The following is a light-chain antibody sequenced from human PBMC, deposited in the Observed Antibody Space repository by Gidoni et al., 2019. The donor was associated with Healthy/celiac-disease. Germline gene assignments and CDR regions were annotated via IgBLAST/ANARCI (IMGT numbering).Light chain of an antibody. CDR1: QSVSSSY. Sequence: EIELTQSPGTVSLSPGERANLSCRASQSVSSSYLAWYQQKPGQAPRLHIYGASSRATGIPDRFSGSGSGTDFTLTISRLEPEDFAVYYCRQYGSSPPLFGGGTKVEIK. CDR3: RQYGSSPPL. V-gene: IGKV3-20*01. J-gene: IGKJ4*01. CDR2: GAS.